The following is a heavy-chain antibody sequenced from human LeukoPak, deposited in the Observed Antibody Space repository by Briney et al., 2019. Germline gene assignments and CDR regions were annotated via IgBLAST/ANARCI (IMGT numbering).Heavy chain of an antibody. D-gene: IGHD3-3*01. J-gene: IGHJ6*03. CDR1: TGSISSGSYY. V-gene: IGHV4-61*02. CDR3: ARVRHLPTVLRFLGHMDV. CDR2: IYTTGST. Sequence: PSQTLSFTCTVSTGSISSGSYYWRWIRQPAGKGLEWIARIYTTGSTNYNPSLKSRVTISVDTSKNQFSLKLSSVTAADTAVYYCARVRHLPTVLRFLGHMDVWGKGTTVTVSS.